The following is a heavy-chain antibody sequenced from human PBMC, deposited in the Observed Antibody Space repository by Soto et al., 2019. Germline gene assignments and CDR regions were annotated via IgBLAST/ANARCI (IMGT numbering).Heavy chain of an antibody. Sequence: ASVKVSCKASGYTFTGYYMHLVRQAPGQGLERMGWINPNSGGTNYAQKFQGWVTMTRDTSISTAYMELSRLRSDDTAVYYCARDYGGGSPYYYGMDVWGQGTTVTVSS. J-gene: IGHJ6*02. CDR2: INPNSGGT. D-gene: IGHD2-15*01. CDR1: GYTFTGYY. V-gene: IGHV1-2*04. CDR3: ARDYGGGSPYYYGMDV.